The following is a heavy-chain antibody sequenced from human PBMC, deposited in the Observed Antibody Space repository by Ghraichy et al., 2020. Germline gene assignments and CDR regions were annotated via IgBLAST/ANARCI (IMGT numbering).Heavy chain of an antibody. V-gene: IGHV4-34*01. CDR2: INHSGST. J-gene: IGHJ4*02. CDR1: GGSFSGYY. D-gene: IGHD6-13*01. Sequence: SETLSLTCAVYGGSFSGYYWSWIRQPPGKGLEWIGEINHSGSTNYNPSLKSRVTISVDTSKNQFSLKLSSVTAADTAVYYCARGRSSSWSRWKYFDYWGQGTLVTVSS. CDR3: ARGRSSSWSRWKYFDY.